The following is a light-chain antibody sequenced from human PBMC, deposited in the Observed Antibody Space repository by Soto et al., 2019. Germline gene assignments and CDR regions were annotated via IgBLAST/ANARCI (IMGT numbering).Light chain of an antibody. CDR3: MEALQTPPT. Sequence: SVMTQSQLSLPVTPGEPASISCSSSQSLLHSNGYNYLDWYVQKPGQSPQLLIYLGSNRASGVPDRFSGSGSGTEFALKISRVEAEDVGLYYCMEALQTPPTLGGGTKVDIK. V-gene: IGKV2-28*01. CDR2: LGS. J-gene: IGKJ4*01. CDR1: QSLLHSNGYNY.